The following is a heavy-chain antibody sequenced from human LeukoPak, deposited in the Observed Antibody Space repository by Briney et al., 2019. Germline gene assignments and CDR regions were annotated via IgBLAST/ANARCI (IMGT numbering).Heavy chain of an antibody. CDR3: ARESRSNTIFGVVISRYFDY. CDR2: IIPIFGTA. Sequence: GSSVKVSCKASGGTFSSYAISWVRQAPGQGLEWMGGIIPIFGTANYAQKFQGRVTITADKSTSTAYMEPSSLRSEDTAVYYCARESRSNTIFGVVISRYFDYWGQGTLVTVSS. V-gene: IGHV1-69*06. D-gene: IGHD3-3*01. CDR1: GGTFSSYA. J-gene: IGHJ4*02.